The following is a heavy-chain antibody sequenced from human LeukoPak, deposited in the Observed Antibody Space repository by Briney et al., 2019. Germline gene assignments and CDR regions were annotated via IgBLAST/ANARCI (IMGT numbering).Heavy chain of an antibody. D-gene: IGHD3-10*01. Sequence: ASVKASCKASGYTFTSYDINWVRQATGQGLEWMGWMNPNSGNTGYAQKFQGRVTMTRNTSISTAYMELSSLRSEDTAVYYCARGYGKRFGELLLCYWGQGTLVTVSS. CDR3: ARGYGKRFGELLLCY. J-gene: IGHJ4*02. V-gene: IGHV1-8*01. CDR1: GYTFTSYD. CDR2: MNPNSGNT.